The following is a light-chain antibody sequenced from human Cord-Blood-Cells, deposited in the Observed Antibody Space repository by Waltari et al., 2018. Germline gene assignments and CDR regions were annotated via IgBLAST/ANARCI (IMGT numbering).Light chain of an antibody. J-gene: IGKJ1*01. CDR2: WAS. CDR3: QQYYSTPPT. Sequence: DIVMTQSSDSLAVSLGERAIINCKSRQSVLYSSNNKNYLAWYQQKPGQPPKLLIYWASTRESGVPDRFSGSGSGTDFTLTISSLQAEDVAVYYCQQYYSTPPTFGQGTKVEIK. V-gene: IGKV4-1*01. CDR1: QSVLYSSNNKNY.